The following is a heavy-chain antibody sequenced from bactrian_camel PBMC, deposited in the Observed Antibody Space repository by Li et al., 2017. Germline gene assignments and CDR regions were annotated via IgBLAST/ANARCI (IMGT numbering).Heavy chain of an antibody. V-gene: IGHV3S45*01. D-gene: IGHD1*01. CDR2: MYNRLVLKS. J-gene: IGHJ4*01. CDR1: GHTY. Sequence: HVQLVESGGGSVQAGGSLTLSCLISGHTYMGWFRQAPGKEREGVAAMYNRLVLKSYYSDSVKDRFTISLDNDKNTLYLQMLSLKPEDTAMYYCAADLRSRSGSLCTSDLRYADVAFRRSDFGIPGQGTQVTVS.